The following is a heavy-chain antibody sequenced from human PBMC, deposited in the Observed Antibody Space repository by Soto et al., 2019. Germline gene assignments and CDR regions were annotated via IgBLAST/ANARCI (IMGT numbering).Heavy chain of an antibody. CDR2: ISGSGGST. J-gene: IGHJ6*02. CDR1: GFTFSSYA. CDR3: AKDKAAHYYGMDV. D-gene: IGHD2-15*01. Sequence: SLRLSCAASGFTFSSYAMSWVRQAPGKGLEWVSAISGSGGSTYYADSVKGRFTISRDNSKNTLYLQMNSLRAEDTAAYYCAKDKAAHYYGMDVWGQGTTVTVSS. V-gene: IGHV3-23*01.